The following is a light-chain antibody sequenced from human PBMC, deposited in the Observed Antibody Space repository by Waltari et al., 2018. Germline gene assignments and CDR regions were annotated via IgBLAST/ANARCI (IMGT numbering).Light chain of an antibody. J-gene: IGKJ2*01. CDR2: GAS. CDR3: QQYNNWPLYT. V-gene: IGKV3-15*01. CDR1: HSITSN. Sequence: VMTQSPATLSVSLGERATLSCRASHSITSNLAWYQQKPGQAPRLLVYGASTRATGIPARFSGSGSGTEFTLTISSLQSEDFAVYYCQQYNNWPLYTFGQGTKLEIK.